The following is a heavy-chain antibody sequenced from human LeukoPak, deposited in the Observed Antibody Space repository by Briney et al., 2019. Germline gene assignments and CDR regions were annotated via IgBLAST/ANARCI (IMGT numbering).Heavy chain of an antibody. CDR1: GFTFSSYV. Sequence: GGSLRLSCAASGFTFSSYVMSWVRQAPGKGLEWVSAISGSGGSTYYADSVKGRFTISRDNSKNTLYLQMNSLRPEDTAVYYCAKIWELLGGSYDYWGQGTLVTVSS. J-gene: IGHJ4*02. V-gene: IGHV3-23*01. D-gene: IGHD1-26*01. CDR2: ISGSGGST. CDR3: AKIWELLGGSYDY.